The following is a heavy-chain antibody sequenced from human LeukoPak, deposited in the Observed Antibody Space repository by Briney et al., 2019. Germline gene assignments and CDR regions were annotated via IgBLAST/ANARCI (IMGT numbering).Heavy chain of an antibody. J-gene: IGHJ3*02. CDR3: ARPPLIVGAQDMAFDI. V-gene: IGHV4-61*02. D-gene: IGHD1-26*01. CDR1: GGSISSGSYY. Sequence: PSETLSLTCTVSGGSISSGSYYWSWIRQPAGKGLEWIGRIYTSGSTYYNPSLKSRVTISVDTSKNQFSLKLSSVTAADTAVYYCARPPLIVGAQDMAFDIWGQGTMVTVSS. CDR2: IYTSGST.